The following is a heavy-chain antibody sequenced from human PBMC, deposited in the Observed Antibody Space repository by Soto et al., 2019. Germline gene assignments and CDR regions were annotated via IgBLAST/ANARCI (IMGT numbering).Heavy chain of an antibody. D-gene: IGHD1-26*01. V-gene: IGHV1-69*02. CDR2: IIPILGIA. CDR1: GGTFSSYT. CDR3: ARGRIRGSYYGTQSDY. J-gene: IGHJ4*02. Sequence: QVQLVQSGAEVKKPGSSVKVSCKASGGTFSSYTISWVRQAPGQGLEWMGRIIPILGIANYAQKFQGRVTITADKPTSTAYMELSSLRSEDTAVYYCARGRIRGSYYGTQSDYWGQGTLVTVSS.